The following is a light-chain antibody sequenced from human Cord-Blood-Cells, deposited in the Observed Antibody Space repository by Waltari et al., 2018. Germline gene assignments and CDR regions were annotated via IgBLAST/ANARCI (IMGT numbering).Light chain of an antibody. CDR1: SRDVGSYNL. Sequence: QSALTQPASVSGSPGQSITIPCTGTSRDVGSYNLVPWYQQHPGKAPKLMIYEGSKRPSGVSNRFSGSKSGNTASLTISGLQAEDEADYYCQSYDSSLSGSVFGGGTKLTVL. CDR2: EGS. CDR3: QSYDSSLSGSV. J-gene: IGLJ2*01. V-gene: IGLV2-14*02.